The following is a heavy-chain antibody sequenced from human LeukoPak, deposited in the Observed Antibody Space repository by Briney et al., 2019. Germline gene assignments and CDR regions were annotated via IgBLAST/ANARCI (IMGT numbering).Heavy chain of an antibody. Sequence: WASVKVSCKASGYTFTGYYMHWVRQAPGQGLEWMGWINPNSGNTNYAQKLQGRVTMTTDTSTSTAYMELRSLRSDDTAVYYCARELGSYWGQGTLVTVSS. D-gene: IGHD3-10*01. CDR1: GYTFTGYY. J-gene: IGHJ4*02. V-gene: IGHV1-18*04. CDR3: ARELGSY. CDR2: INPNSGNT.